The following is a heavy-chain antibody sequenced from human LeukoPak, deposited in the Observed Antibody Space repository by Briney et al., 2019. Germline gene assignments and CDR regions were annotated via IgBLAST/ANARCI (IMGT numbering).Heavy chain of an antibody. CDR2: ISGSGGST. D-gene: IGHD2-2*01. J-gene: IGHJ4*02. CDR1: GFTFSSYA. CDR3: AHEGDFGCSSTSCYAGNYFDY. Sequence: PGGSLRLSCAASGFTFSSYAMSWVRQAPGKGLEWVSAISGSGGSTYYADSVKGRFTISRDNSKNTLYLQMNSLRAEDTAVYYCAHEGDFGCSSTSCYAGNYFDYWGQGTLVTVSS. V-gene: IGHV3-23*01.